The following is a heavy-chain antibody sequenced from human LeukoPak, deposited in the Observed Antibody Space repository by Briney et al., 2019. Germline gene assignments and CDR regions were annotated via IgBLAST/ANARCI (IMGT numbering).Heavy chain of an antibody. CDR3: ARGGSQFDH. CDR2: IYYSGST. CDR1: GGSISSSSYY. Sequence: SETLSLTCTVSGGSISSSSYYWGWIRQPPGKGLEWIGSIYYSGSTYYNPSLKSRVTISLDPSKNQFSLKLASVTAADTAVYYCARGGSQFDHWGQGVLLTVSS. V-gene: IGHV4-39*02. D-gene: IGHD5-12*01. J-gene: IGHJ4*02.